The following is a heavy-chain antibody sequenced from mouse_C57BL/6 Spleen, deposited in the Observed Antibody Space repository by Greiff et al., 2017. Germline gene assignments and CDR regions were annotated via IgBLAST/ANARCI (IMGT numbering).Heavy chain of an antibody. CDR2: IRNKANGYTT. D-gene: IGHD1-1*01. V-gene: IGHV7-3*01. CDR3: ARSLLGGGDWYFDV. J-gene: IGHJ1*03. CDR1: GFTFTDYY. Sequence: EVQVVESGGGLVQPGGSLSLSCAASGFTFTDYYMSWVRQPPGKALEWLGFIRNKANGYTTEYSASVKGRFTISRDNSQSILYLQMNALRAEDSASYCCARSLLGGGDWYFDVWGTGTTVTVSS.